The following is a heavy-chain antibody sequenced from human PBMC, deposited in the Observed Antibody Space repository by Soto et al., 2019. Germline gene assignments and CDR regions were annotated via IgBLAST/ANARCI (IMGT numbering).Heavy chain of an antibody. V-gene: IGHV3-30*03. CDR3: AIYSSGWYPLDY. Sequence: VGSLRLSCAASGFTFSSYGMHWVRQAPDKGLEWVAVISYDGSNKYYADSVKGRFTISRDNSKNTLYLQMNSLRAEDTAVYYCAIYSSGWYPLDYWGQGTLVTVSS. D-gene: IGHD6-19*01. J-gene: IGHJ4*02. CDR1: GFTFSSYG. CDR2: ISYDGSNK.